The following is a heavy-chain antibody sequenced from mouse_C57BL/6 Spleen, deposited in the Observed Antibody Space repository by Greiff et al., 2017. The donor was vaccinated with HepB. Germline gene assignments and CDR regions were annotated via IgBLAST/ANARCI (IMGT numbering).Heavy chain of an antibody. CDR3: AREHDGYYALDY. J-gene: IGHJ2*01. Sequence: VQLQQSGAELARPGASVKLSCKASGYTFTSYGISWVKQRTGQGLEWIGEIYPRSGNTYYNEKFKGKATLTADKSSSTAYMELRSLTSEDSAVYFCAREHDGYYALDYWGQGTTLTVSS. CDR1: GYTFTSYG. D-gene: IGHD2-3*01. CDR2: IYPRSGNT. V-gene: IGHV1-81*01.